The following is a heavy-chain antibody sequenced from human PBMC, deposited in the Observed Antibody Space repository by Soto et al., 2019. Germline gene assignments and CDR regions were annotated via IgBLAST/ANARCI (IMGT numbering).Heavy chain of an antibody. CDR3: AKDMGTDRVATNDFDY. J-gene: IGHJ4*02. D-gene: IGHD5-12*01. Sequence: EVQLVESGGGLVQPGRSLRLSCAASGFTFDDYAMHWVRQAPGKGLEWVSGISWNSGSIGYADSVKGRFTISRDNAKNSLYLQMNSLRAEDTALYYCAKDMGTDRVATNDFDYWGQGTLVTVSS. V-gene: IGHV3-9*01. CDR2: ISWNSGSI. CDR1: GFTFDDYA.